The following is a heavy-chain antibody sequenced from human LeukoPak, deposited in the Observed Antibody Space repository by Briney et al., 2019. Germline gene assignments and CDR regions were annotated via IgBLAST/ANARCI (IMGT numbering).Heavy chain of an antibody. Sequence: SETLSLTCTVSGGSIGSDYWTWIRQPPGKGLEWIGSIYYSGSTYYNPSLKSRVTISVDTSKNQFSLKLSSVTAADTAVYYCAREKGASSGSLFLVAVDIWGQGTMVTVSS. CDR3: AREKGASSGSLFLVAVDI. CDR2: IYYSGST. D-gene: IGHD3-10*01. J-gene: IGHJ3*02. V-gene: IGHV4-39*02. CDR1: GGSIGSDY.